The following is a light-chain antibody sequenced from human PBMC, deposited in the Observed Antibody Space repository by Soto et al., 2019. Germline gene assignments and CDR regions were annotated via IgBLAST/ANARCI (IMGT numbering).Light chain of an antibody. V-gene: IGKV3-20*01. CDR3: QQYGSSALT. CDR2: GAS. Sequence: EIVLTQSPVTLSLSPGERATLSCRASQSVSSSYLAWHQQKPGQAPRLLIYGASSRAAGIPDRFSGSGSGTDFTLTISRLEPEDFAVYYCQQYGSSALTFGGGTKVDIK. J-gene: IGKJ4*01. CDR1: QSVSSSY.